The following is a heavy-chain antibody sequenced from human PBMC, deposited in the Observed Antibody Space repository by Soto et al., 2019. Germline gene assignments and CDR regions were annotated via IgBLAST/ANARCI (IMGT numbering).Heavy chain of an antibody. Sequence: SETLSLTCAAYGGSFSGYYWSWIRQPPGKGLEWIGEINHSGSTNYNPSLKSRVTISVDTSKNQFSLKLSSVTAADTAVYYCARGVRCSSTSCYKEYFDLWGRGTLVTVSS. D-gene: IGHD2-2*02. CDR3: ARGVRCSSTSCYKEYFDL. J-gene: IGHJ2*01. CDR1: GGSFSGYY. V-gene: IGHV4-34*01. CDR2: INHSGST.